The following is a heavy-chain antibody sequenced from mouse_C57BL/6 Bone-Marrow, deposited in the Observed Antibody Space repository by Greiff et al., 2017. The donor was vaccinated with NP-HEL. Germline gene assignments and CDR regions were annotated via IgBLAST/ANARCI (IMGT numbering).Heavy chain of an antibody. CDR1: GYTFSTSW. V-gene: IGHV1-82*01. CDR3: ARGESWGAFFDY. CDR2: IYPGDGDT. D-gene: IGHD6-1*01. Sequence: VQLQESGPELVKPGASVKISCKASGYTFSTSWMNWMKQRPGKGLEWIGRIYPGDGDTHYSGNFEGQASLTADKSSNSAYMQLSSLTSADSAVYFCARGESWGAFFDYGGQGTTLTVSS. J-gene: IGHJ2*01.